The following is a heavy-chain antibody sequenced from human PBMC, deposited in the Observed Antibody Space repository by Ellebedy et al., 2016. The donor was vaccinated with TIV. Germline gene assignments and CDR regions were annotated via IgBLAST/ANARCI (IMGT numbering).Heavy chain of an antibody. CDR2: ISYDGSKK. V-gene: IGHV3-30*04. J-gene: IGHJ4*02. CDR1: GFTFSSYA. D-gene: IGHD3-10*01. CDR3: ARDFGEYDVKTDYFEY. Sequence: GESLKISCAASGFTFSSYAMHWVRQAPGKGLEWVALISYDGSKKYYADSVKGRFTISRDKSKNTLYLQMNSLRAEDTAVYYCARDFGEYDVKTDYFEYWGQGTLVTVSS.